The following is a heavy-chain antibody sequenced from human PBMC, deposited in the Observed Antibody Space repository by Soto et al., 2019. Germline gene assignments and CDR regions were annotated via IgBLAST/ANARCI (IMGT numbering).Heavy chain of an antibody. CDR1: GFTFSSYA. Sequence: GGSLRLSCAASGFTFSSYAMHWVRQAPGKGLEWVAVISYDGSNKYYADSVKGRFTISRDNSKNTLYLQMNSLRAEDTAVYYCARSSPHTVTTRGAFDIWGQGTMVTVSS. J-gene: IGHJ3*02. CDR3: ARSSPHTVTTRGAFDI. D-gene: IGHD4-4*01. V-gene: IGHV3-30-3*01. CDR2: ISYDGSNK.